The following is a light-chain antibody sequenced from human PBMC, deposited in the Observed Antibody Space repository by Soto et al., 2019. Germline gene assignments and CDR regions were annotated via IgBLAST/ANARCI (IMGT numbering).Light chain of an antibody. CDR2: GAS. J-gene: IGKJ1*01. CDR3: QQRYDSWT. V-gene: IGKV3D-15*01. CDR1: QSVSIN. Sequence: ESVMTQSPATLSVSPGERATLSCRASQSVSINLAWYQQKPGQAPRLLIYGASTRATGIPARFSGSGSETDFTLTISSLEPEDFAVYYCQQRYDSWTFGQGTKVDI.